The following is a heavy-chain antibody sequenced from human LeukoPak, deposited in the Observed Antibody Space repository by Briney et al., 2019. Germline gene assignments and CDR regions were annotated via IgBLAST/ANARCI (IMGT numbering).Heavy chain of an antibody. CDR2: ISSSGSTI. V-gene: IGHV3-48*04. Sequence: GTLRLSCAASGFIFSSHGMNWVRQAPGKGLEWVSYISSSGSTIYYADSVKGRFTISRDNAKNSLYLQMSSLRAEDTAVYYCARSVYDSSGYYYPWGQGTLVTVSS. D-gene: IGHD3-22*01. CDR3: ARSVYDSSGYYYP. CDR1: GFIFSSHG. J-gene: IGHJ5*02.